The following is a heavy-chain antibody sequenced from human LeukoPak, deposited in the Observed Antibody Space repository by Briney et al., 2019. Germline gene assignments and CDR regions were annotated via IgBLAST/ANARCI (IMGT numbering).Heavy chain of an antibody. CDR1: GYTFTGYY. CDR2: INPNSGGT. Sequence: GASVKVSCKASGYTFTGYYMHWVRQAPGQGLEWMGWINPNSGGTNYAQKFQGRVTMTRDTSISTAYMELSRLRSDDTAVYYCARGDRMQYYDILTSIEPWGQGTLVTVSS. CDR3: ARGDRMQYYDILTSIEP. J-gene: IGHJ5*02. V-gene: IGHV1-2*02. D-gene: IGHD3-9*01.